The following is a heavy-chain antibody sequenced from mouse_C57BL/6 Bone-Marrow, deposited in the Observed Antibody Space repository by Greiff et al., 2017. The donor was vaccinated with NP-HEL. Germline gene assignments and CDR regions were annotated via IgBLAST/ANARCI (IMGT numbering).Heavy chain of an antibody. J-gene: IGHJ2*01. D-gene: IGHD1-1*01. CDR3: ARYPIYYYGSSYFDY. CDR2: ISYSGST. V-gene: IGHV3-8*01. Sequence: DVMLVESGPGLAKPSQTLSLTCSVTGYSITSDYWNWIRKFPGNKLEYMGYISYSGSTYYNPSLKSRISITRDTSKNQYYLQLNSVTTEDTATYYCARYPIYYYGSSYFDYWGQGTTLTVSS. CDR1: GYSITSDY.